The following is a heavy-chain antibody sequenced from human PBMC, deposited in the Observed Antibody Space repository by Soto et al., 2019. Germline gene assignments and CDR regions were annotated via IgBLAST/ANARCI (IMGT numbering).Heavy chain of an antibody. CDR2: IIPILGIA. CDR1: GGTFSSYT. Sequence: SVKVSCKASGGTFSSYTISWVRQAPGQGLEWMGRIIPILGIANYAQKFQDRVTITADKSTSTAYMELSSLRSEDTAVYYCASGIVGAAPVEYFQHWGQGTLVTVSS. D-gene: IGHD1-26*01. V-gene: IGHV1-69*02. J-gene: IGHJ1*01. CDR3: ASGIVGAAPVEYFQH.